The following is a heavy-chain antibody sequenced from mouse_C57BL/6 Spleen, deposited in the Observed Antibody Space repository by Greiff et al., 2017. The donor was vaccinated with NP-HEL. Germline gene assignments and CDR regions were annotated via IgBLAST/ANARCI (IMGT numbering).Heavy chain of an antibody. CDR1: GYAFSSSW. J-gene: IGHJ3*01. CDR3: ASSEDYGSAFAD. D-gene: IGHD1-1*01. Sequence: QVQLQQSGPELVKPGASVKISCKASGYAFSSSWMNWVKQRPGKGLEWLGRIYPGDGDTNYNGKFKGKATLTADKSSSTDYMHLSSLKSEDTAVYCCASSEDYGSAFADGGQGTLVTVSA. V-gene: IGHV1-82*01. CDR2: IYPGDGDT.